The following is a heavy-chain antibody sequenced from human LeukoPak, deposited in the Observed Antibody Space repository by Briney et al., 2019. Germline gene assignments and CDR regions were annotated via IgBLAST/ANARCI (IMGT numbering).Heavy chain of an antibody. Sequence: GSLRLSCAASGFTFSSYGMGWVRQAPGKGLEWIGSIYYSGSTYYNPSLKSRVTISVDASKNQFSLKLSSVTAADTALYYCARAGNPNYYYYYMDVWGKGTTVTVSS. J-gene: IGHJ6*03. CDR2: IYYSGST. D-gene: IGHD1-14*01. V-gene: IGHV4-39*07. CDR3: ARAGNPNYYYYYMDV. CDR1: GFTFSSYG.